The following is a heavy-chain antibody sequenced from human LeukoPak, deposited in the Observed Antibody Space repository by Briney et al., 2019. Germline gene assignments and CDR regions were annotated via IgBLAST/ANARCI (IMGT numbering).Heavy chain of an antibody. J-gene: IGHJ4*02. Sequence: PGRSLRLSCAASGFTFDNYAMHWVRQAPGKGLEWVSGISWNSGSIGYADSVKGRFTISRDNAKNSLYLQMNSLRAEDTALYYCAKSGPLEDYGFWSGLPIDYWGQGTLVTVSS. CDR3: AKSGPLEDYGFWSGLPIDY. CDR2: ISWNSGSI. V-gene: IGHV3-9*01. CDR1: GFTFDNYA. D-gene: IGHD3-3*01.